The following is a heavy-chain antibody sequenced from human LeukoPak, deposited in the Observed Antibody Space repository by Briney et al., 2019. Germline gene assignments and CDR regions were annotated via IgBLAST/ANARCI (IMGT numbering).Heavy chain of an antibody. CDR3: AKDRCSSTSCRGYFDY. D-gene: IGHD2-2*01. Sequence: GGSLRLSCAASGFTFSRYAMSWVRQAPGKGLEWVSAISGSGGSTYYADSVKGRFTISRDNSQNTLYLQMNSLRAEDNPIYYCAKDRCSSTSCRGYFDYWGQGTLVTVSS. J-gene: IGHJ4*02. CDR2: ISGSGGST. CDR1: GFTFSRYA. V-gene: IGHV3-23*01.